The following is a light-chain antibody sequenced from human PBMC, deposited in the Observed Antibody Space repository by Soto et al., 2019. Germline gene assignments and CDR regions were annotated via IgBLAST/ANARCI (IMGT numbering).Light chain of an antibody. V-gene: IGLV1-47*02. Sequence: QLVLTQPPSASGTPGQRVTVSCSGRSSNIGSNYVYWYQQLPGTAPKLLIYSNNQRPSGVPDRFSGSKSGTSASLAISGLRSDDEADYYCAAWDDSLSGYVFGTGTKVTVL. CDR2: SNN. J-gene: IGLJ1*01. CDR3: AAWDDSLSGYV. CDR1: SSNIGSNY.